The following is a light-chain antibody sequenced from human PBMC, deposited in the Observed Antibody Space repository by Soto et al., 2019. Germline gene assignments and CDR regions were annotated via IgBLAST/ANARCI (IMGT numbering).Light chain of an antibody. V-gene: IGKV3-20*01. CDR2: GAS. CDR1: QSVSSSY. CDR3: QQYGSSPRT. Sequence: EIVLTQSAGILSLSPGERATLSCRASQSVSSSYLAWYQQKPGQAPRLLIYGASSRATGIPDRFSGSGSGTDFTLTISRLEPEDFAVYYCQQYGSSPRTFGQGTRLEIK. J-gene: IGKJ5*01.